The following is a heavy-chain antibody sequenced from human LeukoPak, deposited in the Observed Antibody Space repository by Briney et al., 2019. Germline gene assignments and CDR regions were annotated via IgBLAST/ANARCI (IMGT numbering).Heavy chain of an antibody. V-gene: IGHV3-23*01. D-gene: IGHD3-10*01. J-gene: IGHJ6*03. CDR2: ISDSGGYT. CDR1: GLTFRTYA. CDR3: AKASSYGSGNYYYYYMDV. Sequence: GGSLRLSCAASGLTFRTYAMSWVRQAPGKGLEWVSSISDSGGYTFYADSVKGRFTISRDNSKNTVYLQMNSLRAEDTAVYYCAKASSYGSGNYYYYYMDVWGKGTTVTVSS.